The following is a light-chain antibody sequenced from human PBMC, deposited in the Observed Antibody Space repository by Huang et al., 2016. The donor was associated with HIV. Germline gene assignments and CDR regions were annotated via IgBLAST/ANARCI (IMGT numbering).Light chain of an antibody. CDR3: QQADSFPWT. CDR1: QDISSW. Sequence: DIQMTQSPSSVSASVGDRVTITCRASQDISSWLVWYQQKPGKAPKLLIYAASICLGGVPSRFSGGGSGTDFTLTINSLQPEDFATYYCQQADSFPWTFGQGTKVEI. CDR2: AAS. J-gene: IGKJ1*01. V-gene: IGKV1-12*01.